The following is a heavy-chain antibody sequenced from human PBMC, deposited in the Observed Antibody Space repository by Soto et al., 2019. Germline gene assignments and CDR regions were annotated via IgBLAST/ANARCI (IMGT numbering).Heavy chain of an antibody. Sequence: QVQLVQAGGEVKKAGSLVKVFCKGSGGPFNRYSIRWVRQAPGQGLGWVGGIIPNFGTANYAQKFQGRVTSTEDESTSTAYMELSSLRSEDTAVYYCARDLGYCSGGSCYSRYYYGMDVWGQGTTVTVSS. CDR3: ARDLGYCSGGSCYSRYYYGMDV. V-gene: IGHV1-69*01. CDR2: IIPNFGTA. D-gene: IGHD2-15*01. J-gene: IGHJ6*02. CDR1: GGPFNRYS.